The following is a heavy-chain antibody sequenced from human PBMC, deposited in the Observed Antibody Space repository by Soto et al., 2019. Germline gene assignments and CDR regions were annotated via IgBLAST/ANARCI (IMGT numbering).Heavy chain of an antibody. CDR1: GGSISSYY. J-gene: IGHJ4*02. CDR3: ARLYDILTGGRDY. V-gene: IGHV4-59*08. D-gene: IGHD3-9*01. Sequence: SETQSLTCTVSGGSISSYYWSWIRQPPGKGLEWIGYIYYSGSTNYNPSLKSRVTISVDTSKNQFSLKLSSVTAADTAVYYCARLYDILTGGRDYWGQGTLVTVSS. CDR2: IYYSGST.